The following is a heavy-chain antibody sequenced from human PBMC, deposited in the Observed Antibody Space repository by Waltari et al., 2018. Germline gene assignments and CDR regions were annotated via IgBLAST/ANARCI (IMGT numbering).Heavy chain of an antibody. CDR3: ARVELTTVTNWFDP. Sequence: QVQLQQWGAGLLKPSATLSLTCAVYGGSFSGYYWSWIRQPPGKGLEWIGEINHSGSTNYNPSLKSRVTISVDTSKNQFSLKLSSVTAADTAVYYCARVELTTVTNWFDPWGQGTLVTVSS. CDR1: GGSFSGYY. J-gene: IGHJ5*02. D-gene: IGHD4-4*01. CDR2: INHSGST. V-gene: IGHV4-34*01.